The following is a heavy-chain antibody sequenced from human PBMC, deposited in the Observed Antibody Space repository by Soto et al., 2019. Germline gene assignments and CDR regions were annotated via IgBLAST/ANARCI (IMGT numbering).Heavy chain of an antibody. Sequence: KPSETLSLTCTVSGGSIGSSSYYWGWIRQPPGKGLEWIGSIYYSGSTYYNPSLKSRVTISVDTSKKQFSLKLTSVTAADTAVYYCARQNPPIVGALVDYWGRGTLVTVSS. CDR2: IYYSGST. CDR3: ARQNPPIVGALVDY. CDR1: GGSIGSSSYY. J-gene: IGHJ4*02. V-gene: IGHV4-39*01. D-gene: IGHD1-26*01.